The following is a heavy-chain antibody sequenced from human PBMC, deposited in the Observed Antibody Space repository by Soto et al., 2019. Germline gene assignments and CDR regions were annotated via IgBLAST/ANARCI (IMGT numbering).Heavy chain of an antibody. V-gene: IGHV4-34*01. CDR2: INHSGST. CDR1: GGSFSGYY. J-gene: IGHJ6*02. Sequence: SETLSLTCAVYGGSFSGYYWSWIRQPPGKGLEWIGEINHSGSTNYNPSLKSRVTISVDTSKNQFSLKLSSVTAADTAVYYCARAWVSYYYGMDVWGQGTTVTVSS. CDR3: ARAWVSYYYGMDV. D-gene: IGHD3-16*01.